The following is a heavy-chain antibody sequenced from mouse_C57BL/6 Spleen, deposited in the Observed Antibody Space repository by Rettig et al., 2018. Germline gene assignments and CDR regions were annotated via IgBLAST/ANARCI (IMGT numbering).Heavy chain of an antibody. Sequence: EWIAASRNKANDYTTEYSASVKGRFIVSRDTSQSILYLQMNALRAEDTAIYYCARDYYGSSYWYFDVWGTGTTVTVSS. V-gene: IGHV7-1*01. J-gene: IGHJ1*03. CDR3: ARDYYGSSYWYFDV. D-gene: IGHD1-1*01. CDR2: SRNKANDYTT.